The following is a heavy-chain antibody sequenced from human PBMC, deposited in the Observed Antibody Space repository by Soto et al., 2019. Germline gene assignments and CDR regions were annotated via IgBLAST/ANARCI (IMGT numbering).Heavy chain of an antibody. J-gene: IGHJ4*02. D-gene: IGHD3-9*01. Sequence: EVQLVESGGGLVQPGGSLRLSCAASGFTVSSNYMSWVRQAPGKGLEWVSVIYSGGSTYYADSVKGRFTISRDNSKNTLYLQMNSLRAEDTAVYYCAREADILTGPFDYWGQVTLVTVSS. CDR2: IYSGGST. CDR3: AREADILTGPFDY. V-gene: IGHV3-66*01. CDR1: GFTVSSNY.